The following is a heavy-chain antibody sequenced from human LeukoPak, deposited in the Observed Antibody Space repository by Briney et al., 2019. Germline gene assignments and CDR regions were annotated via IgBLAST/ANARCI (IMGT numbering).Heavy chain of an antibody. V-gene: IGHV4-34*01. CDR1: GGSFSGYY. J-gene: IGHJ4*02. Sequence: SETLSLTCAVYGGSFSGYYWGWIRQPPGKGLEWIGEINHSGSTNYNPSLKSRVTISVDTSKNQFSLKLSSVTAADTAVYYCASFSGXGYXNDYWGQGTLVTVSS. D-gene: IGHD3-10*01. CDR3: ASFSGXGYXNDY. CDR2: INHSGST.